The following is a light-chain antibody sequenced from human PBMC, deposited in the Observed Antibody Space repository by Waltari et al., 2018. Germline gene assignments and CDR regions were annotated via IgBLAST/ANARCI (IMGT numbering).Light chain of an antibody. Sequence: DIQMTQSPSSLSASVGDRVTITCQASQDIRNYLNWYQQKPGKAPKLLIYDASNLETGVPSRFSGSGSGTDFTFTISSLQPEDIATYYCQQYDSLPPITFSQGTRLEIK. J-gene: IGKJ5*01. CDR2: DAS. CDR1: QDIRNY. CDR3: QQYDSLPPIT. V-gene: IGKV1-33*01.